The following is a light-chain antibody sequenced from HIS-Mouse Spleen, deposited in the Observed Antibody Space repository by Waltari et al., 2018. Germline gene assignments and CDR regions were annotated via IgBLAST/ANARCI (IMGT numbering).Light chain of an antibody. CDR3: SSYTSSSTLV. V-gene: IGLV2-14*01. CDR2: EVS. CDR1: SSDVGGYNY. J-gene: IGLJ3*02. Sequence: QSALTQPASVSGSPGQSITISCTGTSSDVGGYNYVSWYQQHPGKAPKLMIYEVSNGPSGVSNRFSGSKSGNTASLTISGLQAEDEADDYCSSYTSSSTLVFGGGTKLAVL.